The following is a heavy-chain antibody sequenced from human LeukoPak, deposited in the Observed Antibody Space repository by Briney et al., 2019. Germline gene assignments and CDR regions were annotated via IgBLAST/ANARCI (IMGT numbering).Heavy chain of an antibody. Sequence: GGSLRLSCAASGFTVSSNYMSWVRQAPGKGLEWVSAISGSGGSTYYADSVKGRFTISRDNSKNTLYLQMNSLRSEDTAVYYCAIEALAGDITMVNLSDAFDIWGQGTMVTVSS. CDR1: GFTVSSNY. CDR3: AIEALAGDITMVNLSDAFDI. J-gene: IGHJ3*02. V-gene: IGHV3-23*01. D-gene: IGHD3-10*01. CDR2: ISGSGGST.